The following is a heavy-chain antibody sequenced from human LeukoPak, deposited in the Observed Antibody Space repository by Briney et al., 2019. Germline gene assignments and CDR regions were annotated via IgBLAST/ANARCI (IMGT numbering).Heavy chain of an antibody. CDR3: ARAFSVETPDY. J-gene: IGHJ4*02. CDR2: ISYDGSNQ. CDR1: GFTFITYA. Sequence: GRSLILSCAASGFTFITYAMHWVRQAPGKGLEWVAVISYDGSNQYYADSVKGRFTISRDNSKNTLYLQMNSLRTEDTALYYCARAFSVETPDYWGQGTLVTISS. V-gene: IGHV3-30*04.